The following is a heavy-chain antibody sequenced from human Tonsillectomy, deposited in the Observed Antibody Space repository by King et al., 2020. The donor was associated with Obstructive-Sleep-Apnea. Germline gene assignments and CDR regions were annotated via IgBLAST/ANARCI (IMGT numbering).Heavy chain of an antibody. V-gene: IGHV4-38-2*02. CDR1: GYYISNGYY. CDR2: SYHSGST. Sequence: QLQESGPGLVKPSETLSLTCTVSGYYISNGYYWGWIRQPPGKGLEWIGSSYHSGSTYYNPSLKRRVTISVDTSKNQFSLNLNSVSAADTAVFYCARDGGGGYEYDYYYGLDVWGQGTTVTVSS. D-gene: IGHD5-12*01. CDR3: ARDGGGGYEYDYYYGLDV. J-gene: IGHJ6*02.